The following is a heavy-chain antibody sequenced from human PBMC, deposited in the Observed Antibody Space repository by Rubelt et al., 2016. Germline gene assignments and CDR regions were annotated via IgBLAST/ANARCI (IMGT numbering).Heavy chain of an antibody. Sequence: VASGLTFANYAMSWVRQAPGKGLEWVSGISGNGFKTFYVDSVEGRFTISRDNSKNTLYLQMNSLRAEDTAVYYCARGEPFYGDPPFDYWGQGTLVTVSS. CDR3: ARGEPFYGDPPFDY. CDR1: GLTFANYA. D-gene: IGHD4-17*01. V-gene: IGHV3-23*01. J-gene: IGHJ4*02. CDR2: ISGNGFKT.